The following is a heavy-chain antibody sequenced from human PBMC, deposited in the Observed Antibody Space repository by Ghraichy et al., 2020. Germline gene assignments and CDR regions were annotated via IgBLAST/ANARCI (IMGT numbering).Heavy chain of an antibody. Sequence: ASVKVSCKSSGYTFTGHLIHWVRQAPGKAPEWMGWINPKSGDTKIPKKFQDRVTMTRDTSINTAFMELSSLKSDDTAVYYCSRDIYSGRDFGGSTWFDPWGQGTLVTVSS. CDR3: SRDIYSGRDFGGSTWFDP. CDR2: INPKSGDT. CDR1: GYTFTGHL. D-gene: IGHD5-12*01. J-gene: IGHJ5*02. V-gene: IGHV1-2*02.